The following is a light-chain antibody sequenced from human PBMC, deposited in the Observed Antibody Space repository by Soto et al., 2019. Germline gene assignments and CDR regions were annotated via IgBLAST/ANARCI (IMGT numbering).Light chain of an antibody. V-gene: IGKV1-5*01. CDR3: QQYDSWPIT. Sequence: DIQMTQSPSTVSGTRVDRGTRCFLASQNIGRWLTWYQQNPGTAPNLLIYHASNLRGGVPSRFSGGGSGTEFTLTISSLQSEDFAVYYCQQYDSWPITFGQGARLEIK. CDR2: HAS. CDR1: QNIGRW. J-gene: IGKJ5*01.